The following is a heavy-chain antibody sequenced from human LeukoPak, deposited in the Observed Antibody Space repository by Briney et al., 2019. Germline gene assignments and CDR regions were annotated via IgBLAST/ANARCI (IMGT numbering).Heavy chain of an antibody. CDR1: GGTFSSYA. D-gene: IGHD3-3*01. Sequence: GASVKVSCKASGGTFSSYAISWVRQAPGQGLEWMGGIIPIFGTANYAQKFQGRVTITADKSTSTAYMELSSLRSEDTAVYYCARVDFWSGYYENYWGQGTLVTVSS. CDR3: ARVDFWSGYYENY. CDR2: IIPIFGTA. J-gene: IGHJ4*02. V-gene: IGHV1-69*06.